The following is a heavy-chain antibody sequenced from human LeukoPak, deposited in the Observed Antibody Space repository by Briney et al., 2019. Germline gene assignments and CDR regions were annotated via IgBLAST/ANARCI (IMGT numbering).Heavy chain of an antibody. J-gene: IGHJ3*02. CDR1: GGSLRSYY. V-gene: IGHV4-59*08. CDR2: VYYSGST. Sequence: PSETLSLNFTVCGGSLRSYYWSWIRQPPGKGLEWIGYVYYSGSTNYNPSLKSRVTMSVDTSKNQFSLKLSSVTAADTALYYCARHWLTDLFDIWGQGTMVTVSS. D-gene: IGHD2-21*02. CDR3: ARHWLTDLFDI.